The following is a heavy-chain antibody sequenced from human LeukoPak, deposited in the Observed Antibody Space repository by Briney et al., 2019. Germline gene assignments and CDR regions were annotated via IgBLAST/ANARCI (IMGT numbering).Heavy chain of an antibody. V-gene: IGHV3-30*01. D-gene: IGHD3-22*01. Sequence: PGGSLRLSCAASGFTFGSYAMHWVRQAPGKGLEWVAVISYDGSNKYYADSVKGRFTISRDNSKYTLYLQMNSLRAEDTAVYYCARGNFTNYYDSSGYSETFDYWGQGTLVTVSS. CDR1: GFTFGSYA. J-gene: IGHJ4*02. CDR2: ISYDGSNK. CDR3: ARGNFTNYYDSSGYSETFDY.